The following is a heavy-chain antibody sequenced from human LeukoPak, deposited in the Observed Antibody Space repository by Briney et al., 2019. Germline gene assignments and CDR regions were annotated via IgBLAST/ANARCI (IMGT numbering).Heavy chain of an antibody. CDR2: INHSGST. CDR1: GGSFSGYY. V-gene: IGHV4-34*01. D-gene: IGHD3-16*02. Sequence: PSETLSLTCAVYGGSFSGYYWSWIRQPPGKGLEWIGEINHSGSTNYNPSLKSRVTISVDTSKNQFSLKLSSVTAADTAVYYCARRLGRQYDYVWGSYRRYNWFDPWGQGTLVTVSS. J-gene: IGHJ5*02. CDR3: ARRLGRQYDYVWGSYRRYNWFDP.